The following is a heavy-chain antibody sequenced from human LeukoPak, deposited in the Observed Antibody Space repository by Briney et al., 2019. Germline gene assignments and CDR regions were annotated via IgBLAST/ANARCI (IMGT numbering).Heavy chain of an antibody. CDR1: GFTFSSYA. CDR2: ISYDGSNK. Sequence: PGRSLRLSCAASGFTFSSYAMHWVRQAPGKGREWVAVISYDGSNKYYADSVKGRFTISRDNSKNTLYLKMNSLRAEDTAVYYCARTEFQTPISGLRYYYYGMDVWGKGTTVTVSS. D-gene: IGHD3-10*01. V-gene: IGHV3-30*04. CDR3: ARTEFQTPISGLRYYYYGMDV. J-gene: IGHJ6*04.